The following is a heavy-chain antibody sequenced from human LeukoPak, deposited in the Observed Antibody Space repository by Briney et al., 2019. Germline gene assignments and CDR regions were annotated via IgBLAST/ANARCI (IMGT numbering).Heavy chain of an antibody. J-gene: IGHJ4*02. Sequence: GGSLRLSCVGSELTFRNYSLNWVRQAPGKGLEWVSSISSSSSYKYYVDSVKGRFTISRDNAKKSLYLQMNSLRAEDTAVYYCARDNRQQLVSDYWGQGTLVTVSS. CDR3: ARDNRQQLVSDY. CDR1: ELTFRNYS. CDR2: ISSSSSYK. D-gene: IGHD6-13*01. V-gene: IGHV3-21*01.